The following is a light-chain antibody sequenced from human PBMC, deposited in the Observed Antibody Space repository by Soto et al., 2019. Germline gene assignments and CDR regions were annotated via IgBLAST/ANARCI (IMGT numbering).Light chain of an antibody. CDR3: QQYGSSPGT. V-gene: IGKV3-20*01. J-gene: IGKJ1*01. Sequence: VLTQSPGTLSLSPGERATLSCRASQSISSIYLAWFQQKPGQTPRLLIYGASTRATGTPDRFSGSGSGTDYTLIISRLEPEDFAVYYCQQYGSSPGTFGQGTRVEIK. CDR1: QSISSIY. CDR2: GAS.